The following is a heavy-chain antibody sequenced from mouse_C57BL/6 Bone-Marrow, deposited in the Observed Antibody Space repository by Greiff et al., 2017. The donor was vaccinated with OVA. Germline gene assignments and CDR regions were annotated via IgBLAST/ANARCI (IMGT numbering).Heavy chain of an antibody. Sequence: VQLQQSGAELVRPGASVKLSCTASGFNIKDDYMHWVKQRPEQGLEWIGWIDPENGDTEYASKFQGKATITADTSANTSYLQLSSLTSEDTAVYYCTTSYGSVLAYWGQGTLVTVSA. D-gene: IGHD1-1*01. CDR1: GFNIKDDY. CDR2: IDPENGDT. CDR3: TTSYGSVLAY. J-gene: IGHJ3*01. V-gene: IGHV14-4*01.